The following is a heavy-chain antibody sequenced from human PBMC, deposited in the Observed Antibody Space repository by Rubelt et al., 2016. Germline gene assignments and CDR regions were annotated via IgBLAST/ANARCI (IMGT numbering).Heavy chain of an antibody. CDR1: GFTFSSSS. CDR3: ARDEGYSYGVSLDY. Sequence: ESGGGLVQPGGSLRLTCAASGFTFSSSSMNWVRQAPGKGLEWVSYISGNSGNIYYADSVKGRFTISRDNAKSSLYLQMNSLRAEDTAVYYCARDEGYSYGVSLDYWGQGTLVTVSS. CDR2: ISGNSGNI. J-gene: IGHJ4*02. V-gene: IGHV3-48*01. D-gene: IGHD5-18*01.